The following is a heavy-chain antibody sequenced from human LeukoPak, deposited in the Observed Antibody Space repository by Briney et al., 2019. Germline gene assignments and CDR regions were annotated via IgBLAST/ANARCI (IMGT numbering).Heavy chain of an antibody. D-gene: IGHD6-13*01. Sequence: SGGSLRLSCAASGFTFSSYAMSWIRQPPGKGLEWIGEINHSGSTNYNPSLKSRVTISVDTSKNQFSLKLSSVTAADTAVYYCAREKRVAAAGLKAYWYFDLWGRGTLVTVSS. V-gene: IGHV4-34*01. CDR2: INHSGST. CDR3: AREKRVAAAGLKAYWYFDL. CDR1: GFTFSSYA. J-gene: IGHJ2*01.